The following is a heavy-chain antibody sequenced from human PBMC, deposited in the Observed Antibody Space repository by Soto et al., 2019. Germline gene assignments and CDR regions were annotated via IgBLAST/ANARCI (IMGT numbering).Heavy chain of an antibody. CDR3: ARGNGSGYDKVSSRIDY. D-gene: IGHD5-12*01. V-gene: IGHV4-34*01. Sequence: SETLSLTCAVYGGSFSGYYWSWIRQPPGKGLEWIGEINHSGSTNYNPSLKSRVTISVDTSKNQFSLKLSSVTAADTAVYYCARGNGSGYDKVSSRIDYWGQGTLVTVSS. CDR1: GGSFSGYY. J-gene: IGHJ4*02. CDR2: INHSGST.